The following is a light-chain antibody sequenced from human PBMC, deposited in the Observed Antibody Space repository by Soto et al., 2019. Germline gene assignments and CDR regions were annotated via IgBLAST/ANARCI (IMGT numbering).Light chain of an antibody. Sequence: DIQISQSKSAMSASVGDRVTITCRASQVISNYLAWFQQKPGKVPKRLIYAASSLQSGVPSRFSGSGSGTEFTLTISSLQPDDFAPYNSQHYNSYSEAFGQGTKVDI. CDR2: AAS. V-gene: IGKV1-17*03. CDR1: QVISNY. CDR3: QHYNSYSEA. J-gene: IGKJ1*01.